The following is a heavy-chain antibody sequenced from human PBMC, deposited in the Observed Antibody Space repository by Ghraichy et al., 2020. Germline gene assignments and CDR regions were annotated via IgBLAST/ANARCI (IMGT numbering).Heavy chain of an antibody. CDR1: GFTFSSYS. CDR2: ISSSSRYI. D-gene: IGHD3-3*01. Sequence: GGSLRLSCAASGFTFSSYSMNWVRQAPGKGLEWVSSISSSSRYIYYADSVKGRFTISRDNAKNSLYLQMNSLRAEDTAVYYCARDLRPDDFWSGEGGDNWFDPWGQGTLVTVSS. J-gene: IGHJ5*02. V-gene: IGHV3-21*01. CDR3: ARDLRPDDFWSGEGGDNWFDP.